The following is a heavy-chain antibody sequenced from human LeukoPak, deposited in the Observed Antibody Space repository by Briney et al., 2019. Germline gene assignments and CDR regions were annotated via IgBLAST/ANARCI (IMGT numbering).Heavy chain of an antibody. CDR1: GFTFSSYA. J-gene: IGHJ4*02. Sequence: GGSLRLSCAASGFTFSSYAMSWVRQAPGKGPEWVSAISGSGGSTYYADSVKGRFTISRDNSKNTLYLQMNSLRAEDTAVYYCAKLGYCSGGSCYVAIDYWGQGTLVTVSS. V-gene: IGHV3-23*01. D-gene: IGHD2-15*01. CDR2: ISGSGGST. CDR3: AKLGYCSGGSCYVAIDY.